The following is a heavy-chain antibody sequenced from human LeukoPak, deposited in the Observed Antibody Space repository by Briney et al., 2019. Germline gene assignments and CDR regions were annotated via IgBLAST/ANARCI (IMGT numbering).Heavy chain of an antibody. V-gene: IGHV3-53*05. CDR2: IYSGGST. CDR3: ARGSYIVATIDY. CDR1: GFTVSSNY. D-gene: IGHD5-12*01. J-gene: IGHJ4*02. Sequence: GGSLRLSCAASGFTVSSNYMSWVRQAPGKGLEWVSVIYSGGSTYYADSVKGRFTISRDNSKNTLYLQMNSLRAADTAVYYCARGSYIVATIDYWGQGTLVTVSS.